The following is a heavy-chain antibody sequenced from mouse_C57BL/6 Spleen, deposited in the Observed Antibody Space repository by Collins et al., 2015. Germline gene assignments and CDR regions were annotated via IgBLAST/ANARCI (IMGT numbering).Heavy chain of an antibody. J-gene: IGHJ2*01. CDR2: IDPENGDT. CDR1: GFNIKDDY. Sequence: SCTASGFNIKDDYMHWVKQRPEQGLEWIGWIDPENGDTEYSSRFQGKATITADTSSNTAYLQLSSLTSEDTAVYYCSTGYSWGQGTTLTVSS. V-gene: IGHV14-4*01. D-gene: IGHD1-2*01. CDR3: STGYS.